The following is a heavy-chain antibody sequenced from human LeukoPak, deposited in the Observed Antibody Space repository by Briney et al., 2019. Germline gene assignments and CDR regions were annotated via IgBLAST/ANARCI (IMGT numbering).Heavy chain of an antibody. J-gene: IGHJ6*04. D-gene: IGHD3-10*02. Sequence: GGSLRLSCAASGFTFSSYSMNWVRQAPGKGLEWVSCTSSSSSYIYYVDSVKGRFTISRDNAKNSLYLQMNSLRAEDTAVYYCAELGITMIGGVWGKGTTVTISS. CDR1: GFTFSSYS. V-gene: IGHV3-21*01. CDR2: TSSSSSYI. CDR3: AELGITMIGGV.